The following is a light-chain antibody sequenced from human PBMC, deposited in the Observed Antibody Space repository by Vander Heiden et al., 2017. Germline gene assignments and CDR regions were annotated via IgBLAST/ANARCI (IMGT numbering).Light chain of an antibody. V-gene: IGLV2-11*01. CDR3: CSHAGSYTWV. Sequence: SALTQPRSVSGSPGQSVTISCTGTSSDVGGYDYVSWYQQHPGKAPKLMIFDVSKRPSGVPDRFSGSKSGNTASLTISGLQADDEAGYYCCSHAGSYTWVFGGGTKLTVL. J-gene: IGLJ3*02. CDR1: SSDVGGYDY. CDR2: DVS.